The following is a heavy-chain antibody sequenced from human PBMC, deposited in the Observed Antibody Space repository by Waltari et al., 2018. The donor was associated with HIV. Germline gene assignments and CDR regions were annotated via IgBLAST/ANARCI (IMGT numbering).Heavy chain of an antibody. Sequence: ISWVRQAPGQGLEWMGWISVYNGHTNYAQKLQGRVTMTTDTSTSTAYMELRSLRSDDTAVYYCARGAAGYYYYVMDVWGQGTTVTVSS. D-gene: IGHD6-13*01. CDR2: ISVYNGHT. V-gene: IGHV1-18*01. J-gene: IGHJ6*02. CDR3: ARGAAGYYYYVMDV.